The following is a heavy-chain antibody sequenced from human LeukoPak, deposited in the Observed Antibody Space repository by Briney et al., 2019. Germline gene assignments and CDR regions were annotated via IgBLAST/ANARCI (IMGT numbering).Heavy chain of an antibody. V-gene: IGHV4-34*01. CDR3: ARERPYGSGSIYYYYYMDV. J-gene: IGHJ6*03. CDR2: INHSGST. Sequence: SETLSLTCAVYGGSFSGYYWSWIRQPPGKGLEWIGEINHSGSTNYNPSLKSRVTMSVDTSKNQFSLKLSSVTAADTAVYYCARERPYGSGSIYYYYYMDVWGKGTTVTISS. CDR1: GGSFSGYY. D-gene: IGHD3-10*01.